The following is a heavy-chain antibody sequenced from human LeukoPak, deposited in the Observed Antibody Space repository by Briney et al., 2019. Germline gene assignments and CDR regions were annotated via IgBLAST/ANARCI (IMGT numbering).Heavy chain of an antibody. Sequence: EASVKVSCKASGYTFSDYYMHWVRQAPGQGLEWMGWINPYSGGTNYAEKFQGRVTMTRDTSITTAYMEPSSLRSDDTAMYYCATLRRSGWYIGDWGQGTLVTVSS. J-gene: IGHJ4*02. CDR3: ATLRRSGWYIGD. CDR2: INPYSGGT. V-gene: IGHV1-2*02. CDR1: GYTFSDYY. D-gene: IGHD6-19*01.